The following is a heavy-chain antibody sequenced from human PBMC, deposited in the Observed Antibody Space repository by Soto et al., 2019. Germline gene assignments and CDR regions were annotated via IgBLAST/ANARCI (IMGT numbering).Heavy chain of an antibody. V-gene: IGHV4-30-4*01. CDR1: GDSLSSGDFY. CDR3: ASSPLRAIGYTKWFDP. J-gene: IGHJ5*02. D-gene: IGHD2-2*02. Sequence: SETLSLTCIVSGDSLSSGDFYWSWIRQPPGKGLEWIGYIYYSGRAFYNPSLKSRVTISVDTSKNQFSLKLSSVTAADTAVYYCASSPLRAIGYTKWFDPWGQGTLVTAPQ. CDR2: IYYSGRA.